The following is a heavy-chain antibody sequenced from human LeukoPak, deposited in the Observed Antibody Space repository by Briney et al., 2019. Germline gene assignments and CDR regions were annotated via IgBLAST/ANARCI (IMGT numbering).Heavy chain of an antibody. Sequence: PGRSLRLSCAASGFTFSSYAMHWVRQTPGKGLEWMTFIRFDGSNKYYADSVKGRFTISRDNSKNTLYLQIHSLKTEDTAVYYCTTDGLYSIDNWGQGTLVTVSS. CDR2: IRFDGSNK. J-gene: IGHJ4*02. V-gene: IGHV3-30*04. CDR3: TTDGLYSIDN. CDR1: GFTFSSYA. D-gene: IGHD2-15*01.